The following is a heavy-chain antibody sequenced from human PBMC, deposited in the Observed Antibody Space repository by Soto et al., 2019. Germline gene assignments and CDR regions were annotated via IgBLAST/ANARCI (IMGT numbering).Heavy chain of an antibody. CDR2: IIPIFGTT. CDR1: GYTFTGYY. J-gene: IGHJ4*02. Sequence: QVQLVQSGAEVKKPGASVKVSCKASGYTFTGYYMHWVRQAPGQGREWMGVIIPIFGTTNYAQKFKGRVTITADKSTSTADMELSSLRSEDTAVYYCARGRYYYESSGYYGFDYWGQGTLVTVSS. CDR3: ARGRYYYESSGYYGFDY. V-gene: IGHV1-69*06. D-gene: IGHD3-22*01.